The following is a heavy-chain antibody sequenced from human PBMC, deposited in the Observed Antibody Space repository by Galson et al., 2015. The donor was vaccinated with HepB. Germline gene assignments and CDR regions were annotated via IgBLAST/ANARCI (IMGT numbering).Heavy chain of an antibody. CDR2: IKHSGST. V-gene: IGHV4-34*01. CDR1: GGSFNAYY. D-gene: IGHD5/OR15-5a*01. CDR3: ARAQPYWADLRLFDY. Sequence: SETLSLTCAVYGGSFNAYYWTWIRQSPGKGLEWIGEIKHSGSTNYNPSLKSRVTISVDTSRNQFSLKLTSVTAAGTALYFCARAQPYWADLRLFDYWGHGTLVTVSS. J-gene: IGHJ4*01.